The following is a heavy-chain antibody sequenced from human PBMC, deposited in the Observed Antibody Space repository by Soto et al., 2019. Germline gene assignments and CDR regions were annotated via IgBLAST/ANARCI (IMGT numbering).Heavy chain of an antibody. CDR2: ISGSGDGT. CDR3: AKGSRSSRPYYFDY. D-gene: IGHD2-2*01. J-gene: IGHJ4*02. CDR1: GFMFSNYA. V-gene: IGHV3-23*01. Sequence: GGSLRLSCAASGFMFSNYAMSWVRQAPGKGLEWFSAISGSGDGTYHADSVKGRFTISRDNSKNTLYLQMNDLRAEDTAVYYCAKGSRSSRPYYFDYWDQGTLVTVSS.